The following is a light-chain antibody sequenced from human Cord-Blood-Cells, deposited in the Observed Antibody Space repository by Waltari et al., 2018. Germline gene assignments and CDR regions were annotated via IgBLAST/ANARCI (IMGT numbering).Light chain of an antibody. J-gene: IGKJ2*01. Sequence: EIVLTQSPGTLSLSPGERATLSCRASQSVSSSYLAWYQQKPGQAPRLLIYGASSRATGIPDRFSGSGSGTDFTLTISRLEPDDFATYYCQQYNSYSGYTFGQGTKLEIK. V-gene: IGKV3-20*01. CDR3: QQYNSYSGYT. CDR1: QSVSSSY. CDR2: GAS.